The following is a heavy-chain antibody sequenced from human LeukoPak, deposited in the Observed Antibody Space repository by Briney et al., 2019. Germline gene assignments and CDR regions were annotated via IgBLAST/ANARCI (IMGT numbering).Heavy chain of an antibody. Sequence: GGSLRLSCAASGFTFSSYAMSWVRQAPGKGLEWVSAISGSGGNSHYADSVKGRFTISRDNSKNTLYVQMNSLRAEDTAVYYCAKDRAYCSSTNCYDAFDFWGQGTEVTVSS. CDR3: AKDRAYCSSTNCYDAFDF. CDR1: GFTFSSYA. D-gene: IGHD2-2*01. CDR2: ISGSGGNS. V-gene: IGHV3-23*01. J-gene: IGHJ3*01.